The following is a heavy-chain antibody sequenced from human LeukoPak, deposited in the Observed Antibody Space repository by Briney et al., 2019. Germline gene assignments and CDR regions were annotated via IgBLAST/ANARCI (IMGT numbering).Heavy chain of an antibody. D-gene: IGHD3-22*01. CDR2: IRYDGSNK. V-gene: IGHV3-30*02. CDR1: GFTFSSYG. Sequence: GGPLRLSCAASGFTFSSYGMHWVRQAPGKGLEWVAFIRYDGSNKYYADSVKGRFTISRDNSKNTLYLQMNSLRAEDTAVYYCAKDYYDSSGYFQTFDYWGQGTLVTVSS. CDR3: AKDYYDSSGYFQTFDY. J-gene: IGHJ4*02.